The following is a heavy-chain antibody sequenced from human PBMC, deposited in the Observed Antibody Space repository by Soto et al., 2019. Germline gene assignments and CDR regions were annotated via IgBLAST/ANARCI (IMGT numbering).Heavy chain of an antibody. CDR1: GFTFDDYT. CDR3: AKAKRFLEWLFDAFDI. Sequence: PGGSLRLSCAASGFTFDDYTMHWVRQAPGKGLEWVSLISWDGGSTYYADSVKGRFTISRDNSKNSLYLQMNSLRTEDTALYYCAKAKRFLEWLFDAFDIWGQGTMVTVSS. CDR2: ISWDGGST. J-gene: IGHJ3*02. D-gene: IGHD3-3*01. V-gene: IGHV3-43*01.